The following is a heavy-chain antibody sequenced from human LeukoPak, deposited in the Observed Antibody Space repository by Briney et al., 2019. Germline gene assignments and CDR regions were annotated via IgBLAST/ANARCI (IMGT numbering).Heavy chain of an antibody. Sequence: PGGSLRLSCVASGFTFRDDWMNWIRQAPGKGLVWVSRINIDGRRRDYADSVKGRFTISRDNAKNTVYLQMHSLRAEDTALYYCATVAGDFWGQGTLVTVSS. J-gene: IGHJ4*02. CDR3: ATVAGDF. V-gene: IGHV3-74*01. CDR1: GFTFRDDW. D-gene: IGHD6-19*01. CDR2: INIDGRRR.